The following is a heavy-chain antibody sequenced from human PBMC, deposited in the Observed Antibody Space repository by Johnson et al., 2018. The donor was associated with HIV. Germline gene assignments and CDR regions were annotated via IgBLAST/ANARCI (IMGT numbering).Heavy chain of an antibody. Sequence: EVQLLESGGVVVQPGGSLRLSCAASGFTFDDYAMHWVRQAPGKGLEWVSLISWDGGSTYYADSVKGRFTISRDNSKNTLYLQMNTLRGDDTAVYYCARGGEETAADVFDIWGQGTMVTVSS. CDR2: ISWDGGST. CDR3: ARGGEETAADVFDI. J-gene: IGHJ3*02. V-gene: IGHV3-43D*03. CDR1: GFTFDDYA. D-gene: IGHD6-25*01.